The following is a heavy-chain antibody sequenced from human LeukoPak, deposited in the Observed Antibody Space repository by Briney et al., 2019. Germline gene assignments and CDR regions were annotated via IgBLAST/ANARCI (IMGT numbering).Heavy chain of an antibody. CDR2: INTDGSST. CDR1: GFTFSSYW. V-gene: IGHV3-74*01. Sequence: GGSLRLSCAASGFTFSSYWMHWVRQAPGKGLVWVSRINTDGSSTSYADSVKGRFTISRDNAKNTLYLQMNSLRAEDTAVYYCARDGYCSGGTCYSAVDYWGQGTLVTVSS. J-gene: IGHJ4*02. CDR3: ARDGYCSGGTCYSAVDY. D-gene: IGHD2-15*01.